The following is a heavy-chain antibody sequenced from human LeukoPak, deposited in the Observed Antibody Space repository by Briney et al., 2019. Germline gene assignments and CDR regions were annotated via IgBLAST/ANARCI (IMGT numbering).Heavy chain of an antibody. CDR2: INHSGST. CDR3: ARGEATWSSSWYGLSGWFDP. Sequence: SETLSLTCAVYGGSFSGYYWSWIRQPPGKGLEWIGEINHSGSTNYNPSLKSRVTISVDTSKNQFSLKLSSVTAADTAVYYCARGEATWSSSWYGLSGWFDPWGQGTLVTVSS. CDR1: GGSFSGYY. D-gene: IGHD6-13*01. V-gene: IGHV4-34*01. J-gene: IGHJ5*02.